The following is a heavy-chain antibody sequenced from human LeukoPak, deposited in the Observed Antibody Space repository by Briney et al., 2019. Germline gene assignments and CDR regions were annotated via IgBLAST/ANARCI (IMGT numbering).Heavy chain of an antibody. CDR2: IIPILGIA. J-gene: IGHJ4*02. CDR1: GDTFSSYT. Sequence: GASVKVSCKASGDTFSSYTISWVRQAPGQGLEWMGRIIPILGIANYAQKFQGRVTITADKSTSTAYMELSSLRSEDTAVYYCARDGDYGDSVDYWGQGTLVTVSS. CDR3: ARDGDYGDSVDY. V-gene: IGHV1-69*04. D-gene: IGHD4-17*01.